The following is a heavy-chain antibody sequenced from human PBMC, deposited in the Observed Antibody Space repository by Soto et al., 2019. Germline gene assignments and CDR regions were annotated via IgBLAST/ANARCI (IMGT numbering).Heavy chain of an antibody. J-gene: IGHJ6*02. Sequence: PSETLSLTCTVSGGSISSYYWNWIRQPPGKGLEWIGYIYYSGSTHYNPSLKSRVTISVDTSKDQFSLKLNSVTAADTAVYFCARAHSLDVWGQGTMVTVSS. CDR1: GGSISSYY. D-gene: IGHD2-21*01. CDR3: ARAHSLDV. CDR2: IYYSGST. V-gene: IGHV4-59*01.